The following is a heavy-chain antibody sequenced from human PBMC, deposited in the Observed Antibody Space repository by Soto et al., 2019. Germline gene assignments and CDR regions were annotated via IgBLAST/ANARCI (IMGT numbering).Heavy chain of an antibody. V-gene: IGHV4-39*01. CDR2: IYYTGRT. CDR1: GASISSSSYY. Sequence: SETLSLTCSVSGASISSSSYYWGWIRQAPGKGLEWMGTIYYTGRTYYNPSLKSRVTISIDTSKSQFSLRLSSVTAADTAVYYCRRRFASITVFGAVAYFDHWGPGPVVTVS. J-gene: IGHJ4*02. CDR3: RRRFASITVFGAVAYFDH. D-gene: IGHD3-3*01.